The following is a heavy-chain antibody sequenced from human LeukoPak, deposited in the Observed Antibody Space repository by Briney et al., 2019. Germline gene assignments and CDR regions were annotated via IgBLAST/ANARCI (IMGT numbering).Heavy chain of an antibody. J-gene: IGHJ4*02. Sequence: SETLSLTCTVSGGSISSHYWSWIRQPPGKGLEWIGYIYNSGSTNYNPSLKSRATISVDMSRNRFSLKPSSVTAADTAVYYCARVSSGWLYYFDYWGQGTLVTVSS. CDR2: IYNSGST. CDR1: GGSISSHY. V-gene: IGHV4-59*11. D-gene: IGHD6-19*01. CDR3: ARVSSGWLYYFDY.